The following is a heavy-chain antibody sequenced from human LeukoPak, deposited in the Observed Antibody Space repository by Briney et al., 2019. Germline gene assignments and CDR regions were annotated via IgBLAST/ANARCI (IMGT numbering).Heavy chain of an antibody. Sequence: ASVKVSCKASGYTFTGYYMHWVRQAPGQGLEWMGWINPNSGGTNYAQKFQGRVTTTRDTSISTAYMELSRLRSDDTAVYYCARVVPAAISYYYYGMDVWGQGTTVTVSS. CDR1: GYTFTGYY. CDR2: INPNSGGT. CDR3: ARVVPAAISYYYYGMDV. D-gene: IGHD2-2*01. J-gene: IGHJ6*02. V-gene: IGHV1-2*02.